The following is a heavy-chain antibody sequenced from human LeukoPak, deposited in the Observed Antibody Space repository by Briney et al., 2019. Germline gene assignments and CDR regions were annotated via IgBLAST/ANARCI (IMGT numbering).Heavy chain of an antibody. CDR2: ISGSGGST. CDR3: AKDEGRSRTSDYYFDY. D-gene: IGHD2-2*01. CDR1: GFTFSSYA. J-gene: IGHJ4*02. Sequence: PGGSLRLSCAASGFTFSSYAMSWVRQAPGKGLEWVSAISGSGGSTYYADSVKGRFTISRDNSKNTLYLQMNSLRAEDTAVYYCAKDEGRSRTSDYYFDYWGQGTLVTVSS. V-gene: IGHV3-23*01.